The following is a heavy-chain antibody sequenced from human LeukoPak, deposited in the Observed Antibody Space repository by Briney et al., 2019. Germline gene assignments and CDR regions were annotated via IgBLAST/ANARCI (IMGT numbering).Heavy chain of an antibody. D-gene: IGHD3-16*01. J-gene: IGHJ5*02. V-gene: IGHV1-2*02. Sequence: GASVKVSCEASGYRFTGSYIHWVRQAPGQGLEWMGWINPYSGDTNYAQKFQGRVTMTRDTSISTAYIQLIRLRSDDTAVYYCARDRGSNGQNWFDPWGQGTLVTVSS. CDR1: GYRFTGSY. CDR2: INPYSGDT. CDR3: ARDRGSNGQNWFDP.